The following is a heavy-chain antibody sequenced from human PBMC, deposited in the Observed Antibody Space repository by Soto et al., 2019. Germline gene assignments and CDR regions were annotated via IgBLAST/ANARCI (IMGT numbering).Heavy chain of an antibody. V-gene: IGHV1-69*13. CDR1: GCTFSSYA. J-gene: IGHJ4*02. Sequence: SVKVSCKACGCTFSSYAISWVGQAAGQGLEWMGGIIPIFGTANYAQKFQGRVTITADESTSTAYMELSSLRSEDTAVYYCASLVQGAAAAMLDEGYWGQGTLVTVSS. D-gene: IGHD2-2*01. CDR3: ASLVQGAAAAMLDEGY. CDR2: IIPIFGTA.